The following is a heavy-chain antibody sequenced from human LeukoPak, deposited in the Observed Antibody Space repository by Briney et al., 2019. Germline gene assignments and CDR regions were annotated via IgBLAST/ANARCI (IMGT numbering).Heavy chain of an antibody. J-gene: IGHJ6*03. Sequence: ASVKVSCKASGYNFTGYSLHWVRQAPGQGLEWMGWISAYNGNTNYAQKLQGRVTMTTDTSTSTAYMELRSLRSDDTAVYYCAREPPFYPDSRYYYYMDVWGKGTTVTVSS. CDR2: ISAYNGNT. V-gene: IGHV1-18*01. CDR3: AREPPFYPDSRYYYYMDV. D-gene: IGHD3-16*01. CDR1: GYNFTGYS.